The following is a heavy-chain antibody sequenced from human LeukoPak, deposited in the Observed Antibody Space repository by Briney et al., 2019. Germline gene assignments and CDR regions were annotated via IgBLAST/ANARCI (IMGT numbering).Heavy chain of an antibody. V-gene: IGHV4-59*01. CDR3: ARVPRAAAARAYYYYYYMDV. D-gene: IGHD6-13*01. Sequence: SETLSLTCTVSGGSISSYYWSWIRQPPGKGLEWIGYIYYSGSTNYNPSLKSRVTISVDTSKNQFSLKLSSVTAADTAVYYCARVPRAAAARAYYYYYYMDVWGKGTTVTISS. CDR2: IYYSGST. CDR1: GGSISSYY. J-gene: IGHJ6*03.